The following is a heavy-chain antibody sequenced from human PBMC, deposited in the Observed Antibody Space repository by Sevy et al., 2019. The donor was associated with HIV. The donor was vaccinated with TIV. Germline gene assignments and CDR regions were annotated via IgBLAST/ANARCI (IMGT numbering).Heavy chain of an antibody. V-gene: IGHV2-70*01. D-gene: IGHD3-10*01. CDR1: GFSLSTSGMC. CDR2: IDWDDAK. Sequence: SGPTLVNPTQTLTLTCTFSGFSLSTSGMCVSWIRQPPGKALEWLALIDWDDAKYYSTSLKTRLTISKDTSKNQVVLTMTNMDPVDTATYYCTRNRGIGKSEAFDIWGQGTMVTVSS. J-gene: IGHJ3*02. CDR3: TRNRGIGKSEAFDI.